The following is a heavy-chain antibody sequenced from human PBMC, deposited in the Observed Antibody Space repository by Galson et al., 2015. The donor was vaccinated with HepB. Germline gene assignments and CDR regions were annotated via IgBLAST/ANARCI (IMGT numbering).Heavy chain of an antibody. V-gene: IGHV3-30*02. CDR3: ARPHRDYGGPYYYYGMDV. CDR1: GFTFSSYG. J-gene: IGHJ6*02. Sequence: SLRLSCAASGFTFSSYGMHWVRQAPGKGLEWVAFIRYDGSNKYYADSVKGRFTISRDNSKNTLYLQMNSLRAEDTAVYYCARPHRDYGGPYYYYGMDVWGQGTTVTVSS. D-gene: IGHD4-23*01. CDR2: IRYDGSNK.